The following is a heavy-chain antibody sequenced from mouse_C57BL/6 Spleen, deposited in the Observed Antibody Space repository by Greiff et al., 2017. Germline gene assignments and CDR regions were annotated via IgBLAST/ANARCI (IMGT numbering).Heavy chain of an antibody. CDR1: GFSLTNYA. CDR3: ARAYSNYNAMDY. D-gene: IGHD2-5*01. CDR2: IWTGGGT. Sequence: QVQLKESGPGLVAPSPSLSITCTVSGFSLTNYAISWVRQPPGKGLEWLGVIWTGGGTNFNSALKSRQSISIDNSKSQVFLKMNRLQTDDTARYYCARAYSNYNAMDYCGQGTSVTVSS. J-gene: IGHJ4*01. V-gene: IGHV2-9-1*01.